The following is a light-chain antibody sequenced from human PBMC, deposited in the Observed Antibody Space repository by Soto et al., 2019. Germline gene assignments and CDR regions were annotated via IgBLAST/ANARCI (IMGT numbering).Light chain of an antibody. Sequence: EIVMAQSPATLSVSPGERATLSCRASQSVSSNLAWYQQKPGQAPRLLIYGASTRATGIPARFSGSGSGTEFTLTISSLQSEDFAVYYCQQYNNWSITFGQGTRLENK. CDR3: QQYNNWSIT. CDR2: GAS. J-gene: IGKJ5*01. V-gene: IGKV3-15*01. CDR1: QSVSSN.